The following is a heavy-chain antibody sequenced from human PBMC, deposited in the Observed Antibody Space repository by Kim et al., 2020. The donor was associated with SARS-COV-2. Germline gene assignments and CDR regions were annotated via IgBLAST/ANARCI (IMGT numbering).Heavy chain of an antibody. CDR3: ARGGWTDY. CDR2: GST. J-gene: IGHJ4*02. Sequence: GSTCYADSVKGRLTISRDNSKNTLYLQMNSLRAEDTAVYYCARGGWTDYWGQGTLVTVSS. V-gene: IGHV3-53*01. D-gene: IGHD3-3*01.